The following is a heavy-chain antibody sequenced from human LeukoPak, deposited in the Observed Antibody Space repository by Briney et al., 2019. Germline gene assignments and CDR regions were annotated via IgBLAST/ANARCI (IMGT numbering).Heavy chain of an antibody. D-gene: IGHD5-18*01. Sequence: GGSLRLSCAASGFAFSSYAMSWVRQAPGKGLEWVSSISASGGSTYYADSVKGRFTISRDNSKNTLYLQMNSLRAEDTAVYYCAKDFLGRGYSDVVGLVFDYWGRGTLVPVSS. CDR2: ISASGGST. CDR3: AKDFLGRGYSDVVGLVFDY. V-gene: IGHV3-23*01. J-gene: IGHJ4*02. CDR1: GFAFSSYA.